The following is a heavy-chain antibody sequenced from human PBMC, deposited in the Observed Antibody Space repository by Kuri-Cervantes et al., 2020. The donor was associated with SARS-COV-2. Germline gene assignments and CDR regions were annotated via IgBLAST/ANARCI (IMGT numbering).Heavy chain of an antibody. CDR3: AMGLGGIYSNYEPDY. CDR1: GATFSTYG. V-gene: IGHV1-18*01. J-gene: IGHJ4*02. CDR2: ISAYNGNT. Sequence: ASVKVSCKASGATFSTYGFSWVRQAPGQGLEWMGWISAYNGNTNYAQKLQGRVTMTTDTSTSTAYMELRSLRSDDTAVYYCAMGLGGIYSNYEPDYWGQGTLVTVSS. D-gene: IGHD4-11*01.